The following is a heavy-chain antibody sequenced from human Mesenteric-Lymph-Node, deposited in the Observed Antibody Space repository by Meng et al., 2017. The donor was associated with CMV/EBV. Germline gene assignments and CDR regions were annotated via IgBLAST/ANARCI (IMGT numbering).Heavy chain of an antibody. Sequence: SVKVSCKASGYTLTSYGISWVRPAAGQGLDGMGWISAYNGNTNYAQKLQGRVTLTTDTSTSTDYMGLRSLRSDDTAVYYCARVSVGADPLFDYWGQGTLVTVSS. CDR2: ISAYNGNT. J-gene: IGHJ4*02. CDR1: GYTLTSYG. V-gene: IGHV1-18*01. D-gene: IGHD1-26*01. CDR3: ARVSVGADPLFDY.